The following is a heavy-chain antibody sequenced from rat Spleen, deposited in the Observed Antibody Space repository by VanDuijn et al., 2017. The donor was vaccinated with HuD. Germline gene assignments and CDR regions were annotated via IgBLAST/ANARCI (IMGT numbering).Heavy chain of an antibody. CDR2: ISYDGSST. CDR1: GFTFSDYY. Sequence: EVQLVESDGGLVQPGRSLKLSCAASGFTFSDYYMAWVRQAPTKGLEWVATISYDGSSTYYRDSVKGRFTISRDNAKSTLYLQMNSLRSEDTATYYCTSSPRGDYWGQGVMVTVSS. D-gene: IGHD3-1*01. J-gene: IGHJ2*01. CDR3: TSSPRGDY. V-gene: IGHV5-29*01.